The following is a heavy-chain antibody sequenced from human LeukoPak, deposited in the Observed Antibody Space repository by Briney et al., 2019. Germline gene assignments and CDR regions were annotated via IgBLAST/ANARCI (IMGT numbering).Heavy chain of an antibody. CDR3: AKGFWNLDY. V-gene: IGHV3-23*01. J-gene: IGHJ4*02. CDR1: GFTFSSYA. D-gene: IGHD1-1*01. CDR2: ISSSGGST. Sequence: SGGSLRLSCAASGFTFSSYAMSWVRQAPGKGLEWVSAISSSGGSTYYADSVKGRFTISRDNSKNTPYLQMNSLRGEDTAEYYCAKGFWNLDYWGQGTLVTVSS.